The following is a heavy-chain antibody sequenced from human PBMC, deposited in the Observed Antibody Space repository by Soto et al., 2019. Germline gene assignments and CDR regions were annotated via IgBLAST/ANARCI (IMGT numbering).Heavy chain of an antibody. Sequence: SLRLSCAASGFTFSSYAMSWVRQAPGKGLEWVSAISGSGGSTYYADSVKGRFTISRDNSKNTLYLQMNSLRAEDTAVYYCANRGDSSSSYYYYGMDVWGQGTTVTVS. CDR3: ANRGDSSSSYYYYGMDV. D-gene: IGHD6-6*01. J-gene: IGHJ6*02. CDR2: ISGSGGST. CDR1: GFTFSSYA. V-gene: IGHV3-23*01.